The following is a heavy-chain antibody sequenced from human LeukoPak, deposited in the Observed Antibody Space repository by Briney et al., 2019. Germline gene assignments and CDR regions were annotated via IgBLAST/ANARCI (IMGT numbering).Heavy chain of an antibody. V-gene: IGHV4-59*08. D-gene: IGHD1-26*01. Sequence: SETLSLTCTVSGGSMNTYFWSWIRQPPGKGLEWIGHIHYSGSTTYNPSLKSRVTISVDVSKNQFSLKLSSVTAAYTAVYYCARHKTGGTYPLDYWGQGTLVTVSS. CDR3: ARHKTGGTYPLDY. CDR1: GGSMNTYF. CDR2: IHYSGST. J-gene: IGHJ4*02.